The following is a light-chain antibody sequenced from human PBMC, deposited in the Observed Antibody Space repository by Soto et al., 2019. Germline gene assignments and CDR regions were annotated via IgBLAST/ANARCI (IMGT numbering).Light chain of an antibody. CDR1: QSVGSSY. V-gene: IGKV3-20*01. CDR3: QEYGSSRT. Sequence: EIVLTQSPGTLSLSPGERATLSCRASQSVGSSYLAWYQQKPGQAPRLLIYGTSSRATGIPDRFSGSGSGTDFTLTISRLEPEDFALFYCQEYGSSRTFGQGTRVEIK. CDR2: GTS. J-gene: IGKJ1*01.